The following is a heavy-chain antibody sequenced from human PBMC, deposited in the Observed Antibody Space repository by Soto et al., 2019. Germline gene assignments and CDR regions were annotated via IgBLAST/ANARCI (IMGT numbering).Heavy chain of an antibody. J-gene: IGHJ4*02. V-gene: IGHV4-30-4*01. CDR1: GGSISSGYYY. CDR3: AREPCEGYGAYY. CDR2: IHHSGST. Sequence: PSETLSLTCSVSGGSISSGYYYWSWIRQPPGKGLEWIGYIHHSGSTYYSPSLKSRVTISVETSKNQLSLKLSSVTAADTAVYYCAREPCEGYGAYYWGPGTMVTVYS. D-gene: IGHD4-17*01.